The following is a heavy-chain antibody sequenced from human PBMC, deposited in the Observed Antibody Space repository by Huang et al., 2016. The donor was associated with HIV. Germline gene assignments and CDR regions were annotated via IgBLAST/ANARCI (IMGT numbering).Heavy chain of an antibody. CDR1: GGSISSSSYY. D-gene: IGHD1-26*01. J-gene: IGHJ4*02. CDR3: AGLKLDSRL. CDR2: IYYSGST. Sequence: QLQLQESGPGLVKPSETLSLTCTVSGGSISSSSYYWGWIRQPPGKGLGWIGSIYYSGSTNYNPTLKSRVTISVDASKNQLALKLRSVTAADTAVYYCAGLKLDSRLWGQGTLVTVSS. V-gene: IGHV4-39*01.